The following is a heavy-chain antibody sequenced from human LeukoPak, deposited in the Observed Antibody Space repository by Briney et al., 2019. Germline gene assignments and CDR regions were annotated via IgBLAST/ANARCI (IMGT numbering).Heavy chain of an antibody. CDR2: IYYSGST. CDR3: ARQPYYYDVPPLQVPTGLDY. D-gene: IGHD3-22*01. Sequence: PSETLSLTCTVSGGSISSSSYYWGWIRQPPGKGLEWIGSIYYSGSTNYNPSLKSRVTISVDTSKNQFSLKLSSVTAADTAVYYCARQPYYYDVPPLQVPTGLDYWGQGTLVTVSS. J-gene: IGHJ4*02. V-gene: IGHV4-39*01. CDR1: GGSISSSSYY.